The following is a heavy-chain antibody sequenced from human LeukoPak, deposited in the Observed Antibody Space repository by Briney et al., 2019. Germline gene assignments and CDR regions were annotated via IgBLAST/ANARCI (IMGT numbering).Heavy chain of an antibody. J-gene: IGHJ6*02. CDR2: ISGGGGGT. Sequence: PGGSLRLSCAASGFTFTSYAMSWVRQAPGKGLEWLSAISGGGGGTYYADSVKGRFTISRDNPKNTLYLQMNSLRAEDTAVYYCARRDFYNAMDVWGQGTTVIVS. CDR3: ARRDFYNAMDV. CDR1: GFTFTSYA. V-gene: IGHV3-23*01.